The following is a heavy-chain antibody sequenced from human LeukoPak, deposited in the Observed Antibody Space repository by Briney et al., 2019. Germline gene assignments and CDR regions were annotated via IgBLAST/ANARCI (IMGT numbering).Heavy chain of an antibody. D-gene: IGHD5-12*01. J-gene: IGHJ5*02. CDR2: IYYSGST. Sequence: SETLSLTCTVSGGSISSSSYYWGWIRQPPGKGLEWIGSIYYSGSTYYNPSLKSRVTISVDTSKNQFSLKLSSVTAADTAVYYCARGEVGHYYGNWFDPWGQGTLVTVSS. V-gene: IGHV4-39*07. CDR3: ARGEVGHYYGNWFDP. CDR1: GGSISSSSYY.